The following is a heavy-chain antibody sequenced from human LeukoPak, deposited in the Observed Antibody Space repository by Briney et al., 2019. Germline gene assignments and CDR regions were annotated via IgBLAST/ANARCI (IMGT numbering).Heavy chain of an antibody. Sequence: ASVKVSCKASGYTFTGYYMHWVRQAPGQGLEWMGWINPNSGGTNYAQKFQGRVTMTRDTSISTAYMELSRLRSDDTAVYYCARSAALSDILTGYYPSHLDYWGQGTLVTVSS. D-gene: IGHD3-9*01. CDR2: INPNSGGT. CDR1: GYTFTGYY. J-gene: IGHJ4*02. CDR3: ARSAALSDILTGYYPSHLDY. V-gene: IGHV1-2*02.